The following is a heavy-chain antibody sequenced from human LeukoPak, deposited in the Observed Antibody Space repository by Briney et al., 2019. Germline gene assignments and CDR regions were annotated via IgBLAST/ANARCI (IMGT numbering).Heavy chain of an antibody. J-gene: IGHJ4*02. CDR2: IQYSESA. CDR1: GDSVSSTNYY. D-gene: IGHD3-22*01. CDR3: ATHDSSHY. V-gene: IGHV4-39*01. Sequence: SVTQSLTCTVSGDSVSSTNYYWGWIRQPPGRGLEWIASIQYSESAYYSPSLKSRATMSVGTSKNQFSLRLRSLTATDTAVYYCATHDSSHYWGQGTLVTVSS.